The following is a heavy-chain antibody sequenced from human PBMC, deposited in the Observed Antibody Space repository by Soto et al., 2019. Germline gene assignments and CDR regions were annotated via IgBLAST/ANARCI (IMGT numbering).Heavy chain of an antibody. CDR3: ARRSGDEYWYCDL. J-gene: IGHJ2*01. V-gene: IGHV4-59*08. D-gene: IGHD6-25*01. Sequence: QVQLQESGPGLVRPSETLSLTCTVSGGSISTYYWSWIRQPPGMGLEYIGYIYYSGSTNYNPSLKSRVTISLDTSKNQFSLKLSSVTAADTAVYFCARRSGDEYWYCDLWGRGTPLTVSS. CDR1: GGSISTYY. CDR2: IYYSGST.